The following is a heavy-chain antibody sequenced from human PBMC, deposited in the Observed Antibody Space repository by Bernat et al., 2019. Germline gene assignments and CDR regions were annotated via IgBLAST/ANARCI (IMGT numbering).Heavy chain of an antibody. CDR2: INSDGRTT. J-gene: IGHJ4*02. V-gene: IGHV3-74*01. CDR1: GFTFSSYW. CDR3: ATQTINSYYFDY. D-gene: IGHD4-23*01. Sequence: EVQLVESGGGLVQPGGSLRLSCAASGFTFSSYWMHWVRQAPGKGLVWVSRINSDGRTTNYADSVKGRFTISRDNAKNTLYLQMNSLRAEDTAVYYCATQTINSYYFDYWGQGTLVTVSS.